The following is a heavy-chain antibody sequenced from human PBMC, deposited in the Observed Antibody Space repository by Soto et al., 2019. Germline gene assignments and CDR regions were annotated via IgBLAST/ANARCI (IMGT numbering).Heavy chain of an antibody. Sequence: EVQLLESGGGLVQPGGSLRLSCAASGFTFSSYAMSWVRQAPGKGLEWVSIISGSGGSTYYADSVKGRFTISRDNSKNPLYLQMNRLRAEDTGVNYCSGRSSGRYFDYWGQGTLVTVSS. CDR3: SGRSSGRYFDY. CDR2: ISGSGGST. J-gene: IGHJ4*02. V-gene: IGHV3-23*01. CDR1: GFTFSSYA. D-gene: IGHD6-19*01.